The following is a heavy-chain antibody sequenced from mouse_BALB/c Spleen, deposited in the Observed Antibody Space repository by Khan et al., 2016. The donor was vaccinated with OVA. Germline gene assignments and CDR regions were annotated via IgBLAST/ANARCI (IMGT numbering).Heavy chain of an antibody. Sequence: QVQLQQSGPGLVAPSQTLSITCTVSGFSLSNYGVHWVRQPPGKGLEWLGVIWAGGSTNHNSALMSRLSISKDDSKSQVFLKMNSLQTDDTAMYXCARAFDNGAWFAYWGQGTLVTVSA. CDR1: GFSLSNYG. CDR2: IWAGGST. V-gene: IGHV2-9*02. D-gene: IGHD1-1*01. J-gene: IGHJ3*01. CDR3: ARAFDNGAWFAY.